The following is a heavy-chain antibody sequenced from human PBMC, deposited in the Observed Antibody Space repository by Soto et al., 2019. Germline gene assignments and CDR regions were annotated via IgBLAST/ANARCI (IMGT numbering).Heavy chain of an antibody. CDR3: AGEKCVGECYFDY. D-gene: IGHD2-21*01. Sequence: QVQLVQSGAEVKKPGASVKVSCKASGYTFTSYYMHWVRQAPGQGLEWMGIINSSGGSTSYAQKFQGIDTMTREASTSPVYMELRSLRSEDTAVYYCAGEKCVGECYFDYWGQGALVTVSS. CDR1: GYTFTSYY. CDR2: INSSGGST. J-gene: IGHJ4*02. V-gene: IGHV1-46*01.